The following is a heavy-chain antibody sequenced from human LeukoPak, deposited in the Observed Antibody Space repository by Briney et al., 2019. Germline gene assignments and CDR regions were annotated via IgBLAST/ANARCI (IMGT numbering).Heavy chain of an antibody. CDR2: ISGSGGST. D-gene: IGHD1-26*01. Sequence: GGSLRLSCAASGFTFSSYAMSWVRQAPGKGLEWVSAISGSGGSTYYADSVKGRFTISRDNSKNTLYLRMNSLRAEDTAVYYCVEGGYSGSYPYFDYWGQGTLVTVSS. CDR1: GFTFSSYA. V-gene: IGHV3-23*01. J-gene: IGHJ4*02. CDR3: VEGGYSGSYPYFDY.